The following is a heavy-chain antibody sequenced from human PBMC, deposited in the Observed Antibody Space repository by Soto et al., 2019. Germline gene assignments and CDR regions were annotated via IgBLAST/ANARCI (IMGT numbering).Heavy chain of an antibody. V-gene: IGHV1-18*01. CDR1: GYTFTSYG. CDR2: ISAYNGNT. J-gene: IGHJ4*02. D-gene: IGHD3-16*02. CDR3: ARGITFGGVIFFDY. Sequence: ASVKVSCKASGYTFTSYGISWVRQAPGQGLERMGWISAYNGNTNYAQKLQGRVTMTTDTSTSTAYMELRSLRSDDTSLYYCARGITFGGVIFFDYWGQGTLVSVSS.